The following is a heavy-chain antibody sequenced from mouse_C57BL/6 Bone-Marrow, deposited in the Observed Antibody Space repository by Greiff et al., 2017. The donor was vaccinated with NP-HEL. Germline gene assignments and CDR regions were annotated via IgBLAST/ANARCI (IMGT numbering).Heavy chain of an antibody. D-gene: IGHD2-4*01. CDR2: FYPGSGSI. CDR3: ARHEALYDYDQYYYAMDY. J-gene: IGHJ4*01. CDR1: GYTFTEYT. Sequence: QVQLQQSGAELVKPGASVKLSCKASGYTFTEYTIHWVKQRSGQGLEWIGWFYPGSGSIKYNEKFKDKATLTADKSSSTVYMELSRLTSEDSAVYFCARHEALYDYDQYYYAMDYWGQGTSVTVSS. V-gene: IGHV1-62-2*01.